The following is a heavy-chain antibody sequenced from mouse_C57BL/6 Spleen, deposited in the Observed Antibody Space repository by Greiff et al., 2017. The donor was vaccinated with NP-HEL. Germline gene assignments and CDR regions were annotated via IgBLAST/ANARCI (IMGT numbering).Heavy chain of an antibody. V-gene: IGHV5-16*01. Sequence: EVKLVESEGGLVQPGSSMKLSCTASGFTFSDYYMAWVRQVPEKGLEWVANINYDGSSTYYLDSLKSRFIISRDNAKNILYLQMSSLKSEDTATYYCARDHPYYYAMDYWGQGTSVIVSS. J-gene: IGHJ4*01. CDR2: INYDGSST. CDR1: GFTFSDYY. CDR3: ARDHPYYYAMDY.